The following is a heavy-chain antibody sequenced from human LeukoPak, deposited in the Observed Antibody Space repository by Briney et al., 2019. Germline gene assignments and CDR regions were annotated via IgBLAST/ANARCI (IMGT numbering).Heavy chain of an antibody. CDR3: ARLDSGSYYTAIDY. Sequence: PGGSLRLSCVASGFTFGKYWMSWVRQAPGKGLEWVANIKLDGSEKNYVDSVKGRFTISRDNTKNSLYLQMNSLRVEDTAVFYCARLDSGSYYTAIDYWGQGTLVTVSS. D-gene: IGHD1-26*01. CDR2: IKLDGSEK. CDR1: GFTFGKYW. J-gene: IGHJ4*02. V-gene: IGHV3-7*03.